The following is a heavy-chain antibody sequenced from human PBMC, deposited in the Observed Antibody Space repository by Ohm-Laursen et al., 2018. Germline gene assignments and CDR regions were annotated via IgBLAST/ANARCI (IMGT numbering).Heavy chain of an antibody. D-gene: IGHD2-21*02. Sequence: ASVKVSCKASGYTFTYFYIQWVRQAPGQGLEWMGIINPRDGTTSYAQNFQGRVTMTRDTSTSTVYMELSSLRSEDTAVFYCARSYGGDAGGGDYWGQGTLVTVSS. CDR1: GYTFTYFY. CDR2: INPRDGTT. V-gene: IGHV1-46*01. J-gene: IGHJ4*02. CDR3: ARSYGGDAGGGDY.